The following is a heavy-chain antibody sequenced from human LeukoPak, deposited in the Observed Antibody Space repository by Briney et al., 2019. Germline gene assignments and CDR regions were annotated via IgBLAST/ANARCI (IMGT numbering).Heavy chain of an antibody. CDR1: GGSISSYY. J-gene: IGHJ4*02. CDR3: ARGKGVAGSPYFDY. Sequence: SETLPLTCTVSGGSISSYYWSWIRQPAGKGLEWIGRIYTSRSTNYNPSLKSRVTMSVDTSKNQFSLKLSSVTAADTAVYYCARGKGVAGSPYFDYWGQGTLVTVSS. V-gene: IGHV4-4*07. D-gene: IGHD6-19*01. CDR2: IYTSRST.